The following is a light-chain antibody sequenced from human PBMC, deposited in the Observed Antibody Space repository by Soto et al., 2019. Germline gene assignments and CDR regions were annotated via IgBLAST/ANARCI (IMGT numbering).Light chain of an antibody. CDR1: QSVSNNY. J-gene: IGKJ1*01. V-gene: IGKV3-20*01. Sequence: EIVLTQSPGTLSLSPGERATLSCRASQSVSNNYLAWYQQKPGQAPRLLIYGASNRATGIPDRFSGSGSGTDLTLTTSRPETEDLAVSYCQQYGSSGTFGQGTKVDIK. CDR3: QQYGSSGT. CDR2: GAS.